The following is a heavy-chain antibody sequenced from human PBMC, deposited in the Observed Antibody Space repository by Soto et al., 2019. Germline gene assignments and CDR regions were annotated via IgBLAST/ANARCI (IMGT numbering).Heavy chain of an antibody. CDR3: ATGGYSYGWGY. V-gene: IGHV3-74*01. J-gene: IGHJ4*02. CDR1: GFTFSSYW. D-gene: IGHD5-18*01. Sequence: EVQLVESGGGLVQPGGSLRLSCVGSGFTFSSYWMHWVRQVPGKGPVWVSRINSAGSASSYVDFVKGRFTVSRDNAKNTLYLEMNSLSAEDTAVHYCATGGYSYGWGYWGQGTLVTVSS. CDR2: INSAGSAS.